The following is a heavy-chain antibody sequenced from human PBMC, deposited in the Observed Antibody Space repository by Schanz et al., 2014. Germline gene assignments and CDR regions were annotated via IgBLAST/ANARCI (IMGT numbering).Heavy chain of an antibody. CDR1: GFTFSDYY. J-gene: IGHJ6*02. CDR3: ASVIMVAGNHRDGRDV. D-gene: IGHD6-19*01. CDR2: ISNSGTYT. Sequence: QVQLAESGGGVVQPGRSLRLSCAASGFTFSDYYMTWMRQAPGKGLEWISYISNSGTYTKYADSVKGRFVISRDNARSSLYLQMSSLRDGDTAVYYCASVIMVAGNHRDGRDVWGQGTTVTVSS. V-gene: IGHV3-11*05.